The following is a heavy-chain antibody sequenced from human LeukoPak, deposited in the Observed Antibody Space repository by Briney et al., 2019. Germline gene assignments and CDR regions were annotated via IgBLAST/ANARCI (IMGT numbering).Heavy chain of an antibody. CDR3: ARRKGSAYYYYGMDV. CDR1: GGSFSGYY. D-gene: IGHD6-25*01. J-gene: IGHJ6*02. Sequence: SETLSLTCAVYGGSFSGYYWSWIRRPPGKGLEWIGEINHSGSTNYNPSLKSRVTISVDTSKNQFSLKLSSVTAADTAVYYCARRKGSAYYYYGMDVWGQGTTVTVSS. V-gene: IGHV4-34*01. CDR2: INHSGST.